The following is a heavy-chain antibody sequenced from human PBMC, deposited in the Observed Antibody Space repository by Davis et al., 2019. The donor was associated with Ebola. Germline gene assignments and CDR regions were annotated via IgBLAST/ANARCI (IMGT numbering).Heavy chain of an antibody. CDR3: AKCLIVAGTEGLDY. V-gene: IGHV3-30*18. J-gene: IGHJ4*02. Sequence: GESLKISCAASGFTFSRSGMHWVRQAPGKGLEWVAFTSYDGSYKYYADSVKGRFTISRDNTKNTLYLQMNSLRAEDTAVYYCAKCLIVAGTEGLDYWGQGTLVTVSS. D-gene: IGHD6-19*01. CDR2: TSYDGSYK. CDR1: GFTFSRSG.